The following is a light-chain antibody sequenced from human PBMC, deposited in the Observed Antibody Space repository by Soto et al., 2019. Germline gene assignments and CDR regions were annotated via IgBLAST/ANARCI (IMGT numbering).Light chain of an antibody. CDR2: GAS. J-gene: IGKJ1*01. Sequence: IVLTQSPGTLSLSPGESAPLSCRASQRISSSYLPCYQQKPGQAPRLLIYGASNRATAIPDRFSGSGSGTDFTLTISRLEPEDFAVYYCQQSDDSPGTFGQGTKVEIK. CDR3: QQSDDSPGT. V-gene: IGKV3-20*01. CDR1: QRISSSY.